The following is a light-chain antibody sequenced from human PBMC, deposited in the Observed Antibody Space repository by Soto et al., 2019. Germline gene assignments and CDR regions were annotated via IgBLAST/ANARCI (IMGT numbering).Light chain of an antibody. V-gene: IGLV2-14*01. Sequence: QSVLTQPASVSGSPGQSITISCTGTSSDVGGYNYVSWYQQHPGKAPQLMIYDVSNRPSGVSNRFSGSKSGNTASLTISGLQAEDEADYYCSSYTSSSSYVVFGGGTKVTVL. CDR3: SSYTSSSSYVV. CDR2: DVS. CDR1: SSDVGGYNY. J-gene: IGLJ2*01.